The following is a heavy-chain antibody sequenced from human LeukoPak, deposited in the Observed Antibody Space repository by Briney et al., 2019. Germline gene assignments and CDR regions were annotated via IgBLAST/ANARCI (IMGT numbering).Heavy chain of an antibody. CDR2: MNPNSGNT. Sequence: ASVKVSCKASGYTFTSYDINWVRQATGQGLEWMGWMNPNSGNTGYAQKFQGRVTMTRNTSISTAYMELSSLRSEDTAVYCCARPKTRITIFGVVIGSPWFDPWGQGTLVTVSS. J-gene: IGHJ5*02. CDR1: GYTFTSYD. CDR3: ARPKTRITIFGVVIGSPWFDP. D-gene: IGHD3-3*01. V-gene: IGHV1-8*01.